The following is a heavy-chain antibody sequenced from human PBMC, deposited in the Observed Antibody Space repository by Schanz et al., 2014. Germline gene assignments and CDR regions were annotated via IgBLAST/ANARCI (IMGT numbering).Heavy chain of an antibody. CDR2: ISGSGNTI. CDR3: ARRYSGRYCFDY. D-gene: IGHD1-26*01. Sequence: EVQLVESGGNLVQPGGSLRLSCVASGFTFSSHSMNWVRQAPGQGLEWLSYISGSGNTIYYADSVKGRFTISRDNAKKSLSLQMDRPRDEDTAVYYCARRYSGRYCFDYWGQGTLVAVSS. CDR1: GFTFSSHS. V-gene: IGHV3-48*02. J-gene: IGHJ4*02.